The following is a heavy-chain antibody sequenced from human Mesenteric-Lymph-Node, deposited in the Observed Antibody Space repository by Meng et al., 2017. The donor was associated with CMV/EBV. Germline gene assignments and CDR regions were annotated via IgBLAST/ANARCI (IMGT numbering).Heavy chain of an antibody. V-gene: IGHV3-30-3*01. CDR1: GFTFRSHN. CDR2: ISDDGNNK. J-gene: IGHJ4*02. Sequence: CVASGFTFRSHNMHWVRQAPGKGLEWVAIISDDGNNKYYADSVKGRFTFSRDNSKNTLYLQLDSLRPEDTAVYSCARDLSGTYSLDYWGQGTLVTVSS. D-gene: IGHD1-26*01. CDR3: ARDLSGTYSLDY.